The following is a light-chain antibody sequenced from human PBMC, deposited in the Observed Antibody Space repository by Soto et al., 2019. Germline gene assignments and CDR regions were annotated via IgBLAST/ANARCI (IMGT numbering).Light chain of an antibody. J-gene: IGKJ1*01. CDR3: QHYNIFSEA. CDR1: QTISSW. V-gene: IGKV1-5*03. CDR2: KAS. Sequence: IQMTQTHSTLSGSVGDRVTITCRASQTISSWLAWYQQKPGKAPKLLIYKASTLKSGVPSRFSGSGSGTEFTLTISSLQPDDFATYYCQHYNIFSEAFGQGTNVDIK.